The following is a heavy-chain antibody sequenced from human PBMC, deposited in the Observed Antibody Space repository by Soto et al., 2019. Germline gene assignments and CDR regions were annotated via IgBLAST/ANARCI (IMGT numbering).Heavy chain of an antibody. D-gene: IGHD6-13*01. J-gene: IGHJ6*02. CDR3: ARERIAAAGMLGYYYYGMDV. CDR2: ISSRGSTI. V-gene: IGHV3-11*04. Sequence: PGGSLRLSCAASGFTFSSYAMSWIRQAPGKGLEWVSYISSRGSTIYYADSVKGRFTISRDNAKNSLYLQMNSLRAEDTAVYYCARERIAAAGMLGYYYYGMDVWGQGTTVTVS. CDR1: GFTFSSYA.